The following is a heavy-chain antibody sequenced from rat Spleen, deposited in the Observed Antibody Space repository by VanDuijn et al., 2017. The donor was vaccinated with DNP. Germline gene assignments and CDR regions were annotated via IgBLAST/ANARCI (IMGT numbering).Heavy chain of an antibody. CDR3: ARWNIGTSTLDY. Sequence: EVQLQESGPGLVKPSQSLSLTCSVTGYSITSNYWGWIRKFPGNKMEWVGHISYRGSTTYNPSLKRRISIIRDTSKNQFFLQLNSVTAEDTATYYCARWNIGTSTLDYWGQGVMVTVSS. V-gene: IGHV3-1*01. CDR1: GYSITSNY. J-gene: IGHJ2*01. D-gene: IGHD1-5*01. CDR2: ISYRGST.